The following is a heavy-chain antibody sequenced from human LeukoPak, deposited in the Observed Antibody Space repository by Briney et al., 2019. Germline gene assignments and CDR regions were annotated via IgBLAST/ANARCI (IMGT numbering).Heavy chain of an antibody. CDR1: GYTFSDYY. D-gene: IGHD6-19*01. CDR2: IIPMFGTT. CDR3: AREASSGWYHLDY. Sequence: SVKVSCKASGYTFSDYYIHWVRQAPGQGPEWMGGIIPMFGTTNYAQNFQGRVTITTDEPTSTAYMELSSLRSEDTAVYYCAREASSGWYHLDYWGQGTLVTVSS. J-gene: IGHJ4*02. V-gene: IGHV1-69*05.